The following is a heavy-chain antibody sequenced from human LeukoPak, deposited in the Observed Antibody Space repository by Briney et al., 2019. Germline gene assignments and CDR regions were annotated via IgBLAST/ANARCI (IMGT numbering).Heavy chain of an antibody. V-gene: IGHV3-74*01. J-gene: IGHJ4*02. CDR1: GFTFSSYW. CDR3: ARVRSSGSYFYYFDY. D-gene: IGHD1-26*01. Sequence: GGSLRLSCAASGFTFSSYWMHWVRQPPGKGLVWVSRINSDGSSTTYADSVKGRFTISRDNAKNTLYLQMNSLRAEDTAVYYCARVRSSGSYFYYFDYWGQGTLVTVSS. CDR2: INSDGSST.